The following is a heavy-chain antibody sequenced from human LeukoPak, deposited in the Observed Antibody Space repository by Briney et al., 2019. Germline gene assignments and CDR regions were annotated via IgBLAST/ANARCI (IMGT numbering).Heavy chain of an antibody. J-gene: IGHJ4*02. V-gene: IGHV1-18*01. CDR1: GYTFTSYG. CDR2: ISAYNGNT. D-gene: IGHD1-26*01. CDR3: ARAGGASGELLN. Sequence: ASVTVSCTASGYTFTSYGISWVRQAPQHGLECMGWISAYNGNTNYAQKLQGRVTMTTDTSTSTAYMELRSLRSDDTAVYYCARAGGASGELLNWGQGTLVTVSS.